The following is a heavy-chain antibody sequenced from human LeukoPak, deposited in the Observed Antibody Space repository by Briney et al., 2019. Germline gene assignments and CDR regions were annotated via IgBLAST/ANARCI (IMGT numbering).Heavy chain of an antibody. D-gene: IGHD3-3*01. V-gene: IGHV3-23*01. CDR2: ISGSGGST. Sequence: TGGSLRLSCAASGFTFSSYAMSWVRQAPGKGLEWVSAISGSGGSTYYADSVKGRFTISRDNSKNTLYLQMNSLRAEDTAVYYCAKDLRDFWSGYYDAFDIWGQGTMVTVSS. CDR1: GFTFSSYA. J-gene: IGHJ3*02. CDR3: AKDLRDFWSGYYDAFDI.